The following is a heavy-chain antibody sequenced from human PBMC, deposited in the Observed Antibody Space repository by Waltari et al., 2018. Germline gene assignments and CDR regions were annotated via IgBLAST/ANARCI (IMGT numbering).Heavy chain of an antibody. V-gene: IGHV3-23*01. CDR3: AKEGLYYYDSSEDAFDI. CDR2: ISGSGGSK. CDR1: GFTFSSYA. Sequence: EVQLLESGGGLVQPGGSLRLSCAASGFTFSSYAMSWVRQAPGKGLGWVSAISGSGGSKYYADSVKGRFTISRDNSKNTLYLQMNSLRAEDTAVYYCAKEGLYYYDSSEDAFDIWGQGTMVTVSS. J-gene: IGHJ3*02. D-gene: IGHD3-22*01.